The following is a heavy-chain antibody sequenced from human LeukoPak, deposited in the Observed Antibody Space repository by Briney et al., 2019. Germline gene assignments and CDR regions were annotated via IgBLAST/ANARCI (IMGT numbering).Heavy chain of an antibody. J-gene: IGHJ3*01. Sequence: GGSLRLSCAASGFTFSSYSMNWVRQAPGKGLEWVSSISSSSSYIYYADSVKGGFTISRDNAKNSLYLQMNSLRAEDTAVYYCARDLFTPRTITRHLLWGQGTMVTVSS. CDR1: GFTFSSYS. D-gene: IGHD3-9*01. CDR2: ISSSSSYI. V-gene: IGHV3-21*01. CDR3: ARDLFTPRTITRHLL.